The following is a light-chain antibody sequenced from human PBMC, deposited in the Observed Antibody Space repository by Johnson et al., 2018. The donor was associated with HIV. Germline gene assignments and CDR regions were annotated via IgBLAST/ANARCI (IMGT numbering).Light chain of an antibody. CDR2: DNN. J-gene: IGLJ1*01. V-gene: IGLV1-51*01. Sequence: QSVLTQPPSVSAAPGQKVTISCSGSSSNIGNNYVSWYQQLPGTAPKLLIYDNNKRPSGIPDRFSGSQSGTSATLVITGLQTGDEADYHCATWDSSLSAGGVFGTGTKVTVL. CDR3: ATWDSSLSAGGV. CDR1: SSNIGNNY.